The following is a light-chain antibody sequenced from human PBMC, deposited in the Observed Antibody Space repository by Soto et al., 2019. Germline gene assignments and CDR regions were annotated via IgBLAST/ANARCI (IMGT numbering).Light chain of an antibody. V-gene: IGKV3-20*01. CDR2: VAS. CDR3: QQYGSSVT. Sequence: EIVLTQSPGTLSLSPGERATLSCRASQSVSSSYLAWYQQIPGQAPRLLIYVASRRATAIPDRFSGRGSGTDFTLTISRLEPEDFAVYYCQQYGSSVTFGGGTKVEIK. CDR1: QSVSSSY. J-gene: IGKJ4*01.